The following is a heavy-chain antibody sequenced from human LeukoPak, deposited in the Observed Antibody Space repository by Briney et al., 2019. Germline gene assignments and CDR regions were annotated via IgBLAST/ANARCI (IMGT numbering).Heavy chain of an antibody. CDR1: GFTFSNYW. Sequence: GGSLRLSCAASGFTFSNYWMSWVRQAPGKGLEWVANIKQDGSEKYYLDSVKGRFTISRDNTENSLYLQMNSLRAEGTAPYYCARDHGSGWYVDYFDYWGQGTLVTVSS. J-gene: IGHJ4*02. CDR3: ARDHGSGWYVDYFDY. V-gene: IGHV3-7*01. CDR2: IKQDGSEK. D-gene: IGHD6-19*01.